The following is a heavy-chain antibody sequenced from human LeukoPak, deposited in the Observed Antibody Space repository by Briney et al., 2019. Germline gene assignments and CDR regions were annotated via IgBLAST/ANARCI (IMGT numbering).Heavy chain of an antibody. CDR1: GSSFTSYW. CDR3: ARRAYSYRYFFHDYGMYV. J-gene: IGHJ6*02. V-gene: IGHV5-51*01. Sequence: PGESLEISCKGSGSSFTSYWIGWGRQVPGKGVEWMGIIYPGDSDTRYSPSCEGQVTISADKSISTAYLKWSHLKASGTAMYYCARRAYSYRYFFHDYGMYVWGQGTTVTVSS. D-gene: IGHD5-18*01. CDR2: IYPGDSDT.